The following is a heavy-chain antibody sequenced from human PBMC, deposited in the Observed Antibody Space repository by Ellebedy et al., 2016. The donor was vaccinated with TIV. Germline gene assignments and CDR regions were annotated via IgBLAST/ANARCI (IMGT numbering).Heavy chain of an antibody. CDR1: GGTFSSYA. CDR3: ARLPTDTVVNRAGWFDP. Sequence: AASVKVSCKASGGTFSSYAISWVRQAPGQGLEWMGGIIPIFGTANYAQKFQGRVTITADESTSTAYMELSSLRSEDTAVYYCARLPTDTVVNRAGWFDPWGQGTLVTVSS. D-gene: IGHD4-23*01. J-gene: IGHJ5*02. CDR2: IIPIFGTA. V-gene: IGHV1-69*13.